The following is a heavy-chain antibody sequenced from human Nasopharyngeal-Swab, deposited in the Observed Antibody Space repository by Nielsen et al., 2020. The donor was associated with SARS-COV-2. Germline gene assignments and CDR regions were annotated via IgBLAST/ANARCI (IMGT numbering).Heavy chain of an antibody. Sequence: ASVKVSCKVSGYTLTELSMHWVRQAPGKGLEWMGGFDPEDGETIYAQKFQGRVTMTTDTSTSTAYMELRSLRSDDTAVYYCARVLYDYIWGSYRSCDYWGQGTLVTVSS. J-gene: IGHJ4*02. CDR2: FDPEDGET. CDR1: GYTLTELS. V-gene: IGHV1-24*01. D-gene: IGHD3-16*02. CDR3: ARVLYDYIWGSYRSCDY.